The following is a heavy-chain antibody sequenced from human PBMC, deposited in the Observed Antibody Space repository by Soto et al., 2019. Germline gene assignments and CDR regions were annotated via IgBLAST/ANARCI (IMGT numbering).Heavy chain of an antibody. Sequence: EVQLVESGGGLVKPGGSLRLSCAASGFTFSSYSMNWVRQAPGKGLEWVSSISSSRSYIYYADSVRGRCTISRGDAKNSLYLQMNSLRAEDTAVYYCARDPSMVRGENWYFDLWGRGTLVTVSS. J-gene: IGHJ2*01. CDR3: ARDPSMVRGENWYFDL. CDR2: ISSSRSYI. D-gene: IGHD3-10*01. V-gene: IGHV3-21*01. CDR1: GFTFSSYS.